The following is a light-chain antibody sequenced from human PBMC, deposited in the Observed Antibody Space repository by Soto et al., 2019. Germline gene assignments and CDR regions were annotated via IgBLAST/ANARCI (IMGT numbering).Light chain of an antibody. J-gene: IGLJ1*01. CDR3: CSYAGSYTYV. V-gene: IGLV2-11*01. CDR2: DVN. CDR1: SSYVGGYNS. Sequence: QSVLTQPRSVSGSPGQSVTISCTGTSSYVGGYNSVSWYQQHPGKVPKLMIYDVNKRPSGVPDRFSGSKSGNTASLTISGLQAEDEADYYCCSYAGSYTYVFGRGTKVTVL.